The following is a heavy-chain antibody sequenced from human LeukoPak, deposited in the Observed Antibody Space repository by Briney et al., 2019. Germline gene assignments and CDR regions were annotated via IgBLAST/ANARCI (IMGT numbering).Heavy chain of an antibody. V-gene: IGHV3-30*18. J-gene: IGHJ3*02. Sequence: GGSLRLSCAASGFTFSSYGMHWVRQAPGNGLEWVAVISYDGSNKYYADSAKGRFTISRDNSKNTLYLQMNSLRAEDTAVYYCAKGYCSGGSCRNDAFDIWGQGTMVTVSS. CDR2: ISYDGSNK. CDR3: AKGYCSGGSCRNDAFDI. D-gene: IGHD2-15*01. CDR1: GFTFSSYG.